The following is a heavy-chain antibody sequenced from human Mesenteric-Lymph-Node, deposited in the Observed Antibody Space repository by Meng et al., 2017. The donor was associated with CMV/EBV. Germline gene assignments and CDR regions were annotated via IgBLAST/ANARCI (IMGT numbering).Heavy chain of an antibody. CDR2: INPHSAGT. CDR1: GYTFTAHY. V-gene: IGHV1-2*02. J-gene: IGHJ4*02. Sequence: ASGKVSCKASGYTFTAHYIHWVRQAPGQGLEWMGWINPHSAGTKYAQKFQGRVTVTRDTSITTAYMELSRLRPDDTAVYYCARSCSSSTCRAPSPDYWGQGTLVTVSS. CDR3: ARSCSSSTCRAPSPDY. D-gene: IGHD2-2*01.